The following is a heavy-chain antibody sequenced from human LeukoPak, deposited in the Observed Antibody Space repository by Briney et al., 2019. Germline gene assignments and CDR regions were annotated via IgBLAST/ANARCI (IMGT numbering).Heavy chain of an antibody. CDR2: MFYSGST. CDR1: VDSISSLY. J-gene: IGHJ4*02. Sequence: SETLSLTCSVSVDSISSLYWSWIRQPPGKGLGWIGYMFYSGSTNYNPSLKTRVTISVDTSKNRFSMKLSSGTAADTAVYYCARHRDSSGWLFDYWGRGMLVTVTA. D-gene: IGHD6-19*01. V-gene: IGHV4-59*08. CDR3: ARHRDSSGWLFDY.